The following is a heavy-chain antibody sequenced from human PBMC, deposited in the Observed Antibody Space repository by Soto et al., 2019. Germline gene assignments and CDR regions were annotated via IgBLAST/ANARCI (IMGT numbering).Heavy chain of an antibody. V-gene: IGHV1-69*05. J-gene: IGHJ4*02. Sequence: SVKVSCKASGGTFSSYSISWVRQAPGQGLEWMGGIIPIFGTANYAQKFQGRVTITTDEYTSTAYMELSSLRSEDTAVYYCARTTMIEVVPEYFDDWGQGTLVTVSS. CDR3: ARTTMIEVVPEYFDD. CDR2: IIPIFGTA. CDR1: GGTFSSYS. D-gene: IGHD3-22*01.